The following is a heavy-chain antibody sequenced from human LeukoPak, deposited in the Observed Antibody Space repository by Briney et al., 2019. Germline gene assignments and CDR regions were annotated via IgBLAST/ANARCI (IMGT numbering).Heavy chain of an antibody. CDR3: ARARYGDYVAGY. Sequence: ASVKVSCKASGYTFTSYDINWVRQATGQGLEWMGWMNPNSGNTGYAQKFQGRVTMTRNISISTAYMELSSLRSEDTAVYYCARARYGDYVAGYWGQGTLVTVSS. D-gene: IGHD4-17*01. V-gene: IGHV1-8*01. CDR2: MNPNSGNT. CDR1: GYTFTSYD. J-gene: IGHJ4*02.